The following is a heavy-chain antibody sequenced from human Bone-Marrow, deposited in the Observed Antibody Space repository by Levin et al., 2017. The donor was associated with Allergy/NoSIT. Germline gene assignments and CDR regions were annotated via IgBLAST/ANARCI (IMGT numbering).Heavy chain of an antibody. CDR3: ASKIVDDFWSGYYGPIDY. Sequence: NASETLSLTCTVSGGSVSSGSYYWSWIRQPPGKGLEWIGYIYYSGSTNYNPSLKSRVTISVDTSKNQFSLKLSSVTAADTAVYYCASKIVDDFWSGYYGPIDYWGQGTLVTVSS. CDR2: IYYSGST. CDR1: GGSVSSGSYY. J-gene: IGHJ4*02. V-gene: IGHV4-61*01. D-gene: IGHD3-3*01.